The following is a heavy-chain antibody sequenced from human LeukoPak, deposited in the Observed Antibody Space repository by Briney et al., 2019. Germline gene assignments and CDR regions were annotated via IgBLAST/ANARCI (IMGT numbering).Heavy chain of an antibody. Sequence: TGGSLRLSCAASGFTFSSYAMSWVRQAPGKGLEWVSAISGSGGSTYYADSVKGRVTISRDNSKNTLYLQMNSLRAADTAVYYCAKPNYYDSSGYYYWGQGTLVTVSS. J-gene: IGHJ4*02. D-gene: IGHD3-22*01. V-gene: IGHV3-23*01. CDR3: AKPNYYDSSGYYY. CDR2: ISGSGGST. CDR1: GFTFSSYA.